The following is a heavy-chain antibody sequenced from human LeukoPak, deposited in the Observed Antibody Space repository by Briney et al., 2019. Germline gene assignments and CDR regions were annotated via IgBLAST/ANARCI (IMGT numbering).Heavy chain of an antibody. V-gene: IGHV3-21*01. J-gene: IGHJ4*02. CDR2: ITSSGSYR. CDR3: ASENIVTTSGALFDY. CDR1: GFTFSRHA. Sequence: PGGSLRPSCAASGFTFSRHAMNWVRQAPGEGLEWVSSITSSGSYRYHSDSVKGRFTISRDNAKNSLYLQMNSLRVEDTAVYYCASENIVTTSGALFDYWGQGTLVTVSS. D-gene: IGHD5-12*01.